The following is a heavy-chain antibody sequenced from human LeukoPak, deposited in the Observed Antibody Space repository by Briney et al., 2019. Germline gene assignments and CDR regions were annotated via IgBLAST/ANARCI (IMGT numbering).Heavy chain of an antibody. CDR3: ARVLGIAVAGPLDY. D-gene: IGHD6-19*01. Sequence: GGSLRLSCAGSRSTFSDYSMNWVRQAPGKGQERVSHISSSGTYIYYADSLTGRFPISRDNAKNSPYPQMDSLRVEETGVYYCARVLGIAVAGPLDYWGQGSLVTVSS. J-gene: IGHJ4*02. CDR1: RSTFSDYS. V-gene: IGHV3-21*03. CDR2: ISSSGTYI.